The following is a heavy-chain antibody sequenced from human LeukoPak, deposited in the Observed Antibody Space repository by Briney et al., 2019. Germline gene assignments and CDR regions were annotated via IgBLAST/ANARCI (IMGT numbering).Heavy chain of an antibody. Sequence: PSETLSLTCTVSGGSISSYYWSWIRQPAGKGLEWIGRIYTSGSTNYNPSLKSRVTMSVDTSKNQFSLKLSSVTAADTAVYYCARHGMATIRVAFDIWGQGTMVTVSS. CDR3: ARHGMATIRVAFDI. J-gene: IGHJ3*02. CDR1: GGSISSYY. V-gene: IGHV4-4*07. D-gene: IGHD5-24*01. CDR2: IYTSGST.